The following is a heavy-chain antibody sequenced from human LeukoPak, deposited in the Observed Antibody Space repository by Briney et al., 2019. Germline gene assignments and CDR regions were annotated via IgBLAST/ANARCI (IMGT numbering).Heavy chain of an antibody. CDR3: ARQYSSSAYYYYYYYMDV. CDR2: ISYDGSNK. J-gene: IGHJ6*03. V-gene: IGHV3-30*03. D-gene: IGHD6-6*01. CDR1: GFTFSSYG. Sequence: GGSLRLSCAASGFTFSSYGMHWVRQAPGKGLEWVAVISYDGSNKYYADSVKGRFTISRDNSKNTLYLQMNSLRAEDTAVYYCARQYSSSAYYYYYYYMDVWGKGTTVTVSS.